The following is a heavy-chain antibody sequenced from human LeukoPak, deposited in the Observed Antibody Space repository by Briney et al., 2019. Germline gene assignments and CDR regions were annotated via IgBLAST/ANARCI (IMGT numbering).Heavy chain of an antibody. CDR3: ARDLAKSAAGTVNGQDYYYYYGMDV. D-gene: IGHD6-13*01. V-gene: IGHV1-2*02. J-gene: IGHJ6*02. Sequence: PQASVKVSCKASGYTFTGYYMHWVRQAPGQGLEWMGWINPNSGGTNYAQKFQGRVTMTRDTSISTAYMELSRLRSDDTAVYYCARDLAKSAAGTVNGQDYYYYYGMDVWGQGTTVTVSS. CDR1: GYTFTGYY. CDR2: INPNSGGT.